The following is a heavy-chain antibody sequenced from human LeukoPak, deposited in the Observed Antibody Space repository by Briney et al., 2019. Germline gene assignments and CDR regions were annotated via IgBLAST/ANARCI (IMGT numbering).Heavy chain of an antibody. CDR3: ARSRWLDAFDY. D-gene: IGHD6-19*01. V-gene: IGHV3-21*01. J-gene: IGHJ4*02. CDR2: ISSSSSYI. Sequence: GGSLRLSCAAFGFTFSSYSMNWVRQAPGKGLEWVSSISSSSSYIYYADSVKGRFTISRDNAKNSLSLQMNSLRADDTAVYYCARSRWLDAFDYWGQGTLVTVSS. CDR1: GFTFSSYS.